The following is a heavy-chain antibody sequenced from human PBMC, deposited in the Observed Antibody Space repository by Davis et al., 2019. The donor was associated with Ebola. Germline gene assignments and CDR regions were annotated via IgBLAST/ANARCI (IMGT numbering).Heavy chain of an antibody. D-gene: IGHD3-3*01. V-gene: IGHV4-59*11. Sequence: GSLRLSCSISGGPISSPNWWSWIRQPPGKGLEWIGYIYYSGSTNYNPSLKSRVTISVDTSKNQFSLKLSSVTAADTAVYYCARVNYDFWSGYYSGTWFDPWGQGTLVTVSS. CDR2: IYYSGST. CDR1: GGPISSPNW. CDR3: ARVNYDFWSGYYSGTWFDP. J-gene: IGHJ5*02.